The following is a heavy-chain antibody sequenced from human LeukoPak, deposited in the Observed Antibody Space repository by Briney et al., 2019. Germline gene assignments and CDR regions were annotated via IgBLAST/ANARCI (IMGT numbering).Heavy chain of an antibody. Sequence: PSETLSLTCNVSDAPISSTNYYWVWIRQPRGKGLEWIGNIYYSGNTYYNPSLKSRVTISVDTSKNQFSLKLSSVTAADTAVYHCAIRYRYNYGKIDYWGQGVLVTVSS. V-gene: IGHV4-39*01. J-gene: IGHJ4*02. D-gene: IGHD5-18*01. CDR3: AIRYRYNYGKIDY. CDR1: DAPISSTNYY. CDR2: IYYSGNT.